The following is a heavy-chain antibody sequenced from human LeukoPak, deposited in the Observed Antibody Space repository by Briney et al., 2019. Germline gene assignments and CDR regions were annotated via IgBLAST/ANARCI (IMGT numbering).Heavy chain of an antibody. CDR3: ARTLSGYGYYYYMDV. CDR1: GGSFSGYC. D-gene: IGHD5-12*01. V-gene: IGHV4-34*01. Sequence: SETLPLTCAVYGGSFSGYCWSWIRQPPGKGLEWIGEINHSGSTNYNPSLKNRVTISVDTSKNQFSLKLSSVTAADTAVYYCARTLSGYGYYYYMDVWGKGTTVTISS. CDR2: INHSGST. J-gene: IGHJ6*03.